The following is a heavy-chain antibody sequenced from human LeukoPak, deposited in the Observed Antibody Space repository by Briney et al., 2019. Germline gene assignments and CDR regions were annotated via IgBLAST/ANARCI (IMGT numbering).Heavy chain of an antibody. J-gene: IGHJ6*02. CDR2: IWYDGSNK. D-gene: IGHD6-19*01. Sequence: GGSLRLSCAASGFTFSSYDMHWVRQAPGKGLEWVALIWYDGSNKYYADSVKGRFTISRDNSKNTLYLQMNSLRAEDTAVYYCTRRVSVSSGSTVHYYYGMDVWGQGTTVTVSS. CDR1: GFTFSSYD. V-gene: IGHV3-33*01. CDR3: TRRVSVSSGSTVHYYYGMDV.